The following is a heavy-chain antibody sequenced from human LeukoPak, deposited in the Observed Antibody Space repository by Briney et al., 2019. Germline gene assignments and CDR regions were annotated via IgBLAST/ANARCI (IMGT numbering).Heavy chain of an antibody. CDR2: ISWNSGSI. CDR3: ARVGPRITMIVVVIAQYYFDY. J-gene: IGHJ4*02. D-gene: IGHD3-22*01. CDR1: GFTFDDYA. Sequence: PGGSLRLSCAASGFTFDDYAMYWVRQAPGKGLEWVSGISWNSGSIGYVDSVKGRFTISRDNAKNSLYLQMNSLRAEDTAVYYCARVGPRITMIVVVIAQYYFDYWGQGTLVTVSS. V-gene: IGHV3-9*01.